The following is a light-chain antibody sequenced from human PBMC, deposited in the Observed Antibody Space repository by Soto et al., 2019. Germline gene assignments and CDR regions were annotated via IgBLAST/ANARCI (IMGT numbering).Light chain of an antibody. CDR1: SSHVGGYNY. CDR3: SSYTSSTTLNVI. V-gene: IGLV2-14*01. Sequence: QSVLTQPASVSGSPGQSITISCTGTSSHVGGYNYVSWYQQHPGKAPKLMIYDVSNRPSGVSDRFSGSKSGNTASLTISGLQAEDEADYYCSSYTSSTTLNVIFGGGTKLTVL. J-gene: IGLJ2*01. CDR2: DVS.